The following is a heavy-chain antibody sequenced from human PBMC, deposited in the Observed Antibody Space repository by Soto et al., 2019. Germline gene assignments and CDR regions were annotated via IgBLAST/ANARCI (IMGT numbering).Heavy chain of an antibody. CDR2: IIPILGIA. CDR1: GGTFSSYT. D-gene: IGHD3-22*01. CDR3: ARGSAYYYDSSAPEN. J-gene: IGHJ4*02. Sequence: SVKVSCKASGGTFSSYTISWVRQAPGQGLEWMGRIIPILGIANYAQKFQGRVTITADKSTSTAYMELSSLRSEDTAVYYCARGSAYYYDSSAPENWGQGTLVTVSS. V-gene: IGHV1-69*02.